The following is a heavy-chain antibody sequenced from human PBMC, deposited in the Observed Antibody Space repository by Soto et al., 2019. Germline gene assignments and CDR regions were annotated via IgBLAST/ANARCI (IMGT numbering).Heavy chain of an antibody. CDR1: GGTISGYY. V-gene: IGHV4-4*07. CDR2: IYSSGNT. J-gene: IGHJ4*02. Sequence: PXESLSPTCSVSGGTISGYYWTWIRQPAGKGLEWIGRIYSSGNTKYNPSLQSRVTMSLDTSNNQLSLRLTSVTAADTAVYFCARMDYYESYFFDYWGQGTLVTVYS. CDR3: ARMDYYESYFFDY. D-gene: IGHD3-22*01.